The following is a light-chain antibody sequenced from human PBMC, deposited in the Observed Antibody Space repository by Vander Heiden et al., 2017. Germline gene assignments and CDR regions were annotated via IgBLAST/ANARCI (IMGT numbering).Light chain of an antibody. Sequence: DIVLTQSPLSLPVTQGEPASISCRSSQSLLHSNGYNYLDWYLQKPGQSPQLLIYLGSNRASGVPDRFSGSGSGTDFTLKISRVEAEDVGVYYCMQALQTPFTFGPGTKVDIK. CDR1: QSLLHSNGYNY. V-gene: IGKV2-28*01. CDR3: MQALQTPFT. CDR2: LGS. J-gene: IGKJ3*01.